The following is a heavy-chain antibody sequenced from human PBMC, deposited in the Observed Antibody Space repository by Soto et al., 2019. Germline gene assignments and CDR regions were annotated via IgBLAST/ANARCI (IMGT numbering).Heavy chain of an antibody. Sequence: PGGSLRLSCAASGFTFSSYSMNWVRQAPGKGLEWVSSISSSSSYIYYADSVKGRFTISRDNAKNSLYLQMNSLRAEDTAVYYCARGPGPTIFGVVIPWFDPWGQGTLVTVSS. CDR1: GFTFSSYS. V-gene: IGHV3-21*01. CDR2: ISSSSSYI. J-gene: IGHJ5*02. D-gene: IGHD3-3*01. CDR3: ARGPGPTIFGVVIPWFDP.